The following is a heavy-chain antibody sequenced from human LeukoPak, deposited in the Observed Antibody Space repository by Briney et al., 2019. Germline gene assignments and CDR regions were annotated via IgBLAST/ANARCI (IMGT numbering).Heavy chain of an antibody. CDR2: IYYSGST. D-gene: IGHD2-8*02. J-gene: IGHJ6*03. Sequence: PSETLSLTCTVSGGSISGYYWSWIRQSPGKGLEWIGYIYYSGSTNYNPSLKSRVTISLDTSKNRFSLKLSSVTAADTAVYYCAKAGNWWGYYYYWDVWGKGATVTVSS. CDR1: GGSISGYY. V-gene: IGHV4-59*01. CDR3: AKAGNWWGYYYYWDV.